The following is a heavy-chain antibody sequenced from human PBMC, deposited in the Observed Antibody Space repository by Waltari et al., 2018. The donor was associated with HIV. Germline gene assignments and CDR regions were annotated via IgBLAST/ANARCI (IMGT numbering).Heavy chain of an antibody. J-gene: IGHJ4*02. CDR2: VYPSVAT. Sequence: QVQLQESGPGLVKPSETLSLTCAVSGYSISSGFYWAWIRQPPGEGLVWIGNVYPSVATTYNPSLESRVSISLDTSANKFSLKLTSVTAADTAVYYCARYGSGTSFEYWGQGARVTVSS. CDR1: GYSISSGFY. V-gene: IGHV4-38-2*01. CDR3: ARYGSGTSFEY. D-gene: IGHD3-10*01.